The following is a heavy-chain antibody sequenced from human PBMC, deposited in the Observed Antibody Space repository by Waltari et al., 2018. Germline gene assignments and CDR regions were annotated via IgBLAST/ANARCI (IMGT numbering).Heavy chain of an antibody. J-gene: IGHJ4*02. V-gene: IGHV4-34*01. CDR2: INHSGST. Sequence: QVQLQQWGAGLLKPSETLSLTCAVYGGSFSGYYWRWIRQPPGKGLEWIGEINHSGSTNYNPSLKSRVTISVDTSKNQFSLKLSSVTAADTAVYYCARGRPYYYGSGSQNPMGFFGYWGQGTLVTVSS. D-gene: IGHD3-10*01. CDR1: GGSFSGYY. CDR3: ARGRPYYYGSGSQNPMGFFGY.